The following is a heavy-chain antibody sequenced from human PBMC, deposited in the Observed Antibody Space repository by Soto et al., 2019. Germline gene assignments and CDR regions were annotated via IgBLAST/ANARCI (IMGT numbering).Heavy chain of an antibody. J-gene: IGHJ5*02. D-gene: IGHD2-15*01. CDR1: GGSISSSSYY. CDR2: IYYSGST. CDR3: ARQGIFVVVVVAADNNWFDP. Sequence: PSETLSLTCTVSGGSISSSSYYWGWIRQPPGKGLEWIGSIYYSGSTYYNPPLKSRVTISVDTSKNQFSLKLSSVTAADTAVYYCARQGIFVVVVVAADNNWFDPWGQGTLVTVSS. V-gene: IGHV4-39*01.